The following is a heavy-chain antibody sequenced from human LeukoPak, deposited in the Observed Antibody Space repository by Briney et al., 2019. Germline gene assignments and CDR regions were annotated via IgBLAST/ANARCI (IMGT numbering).Heavy chain of an antibody. D-gene: IGHD1-26*01. CDR3: ARDKVIAWELSYYYYYYGMDV. V-gene: IGHV1-18*01. Sequence: VASVTVSCKASGYTFTSYGISWVRQAPGQGLEWMGWISAYNGNTNYAQKLQGRVTMTTDTSTSTAYMELRSLRSDDTAVYYCARDKVIAWELSYYYYYYGMDVWGQGTTVTVSS. J-gene: IGHJ6*02. CDR1: GYTFTSYG. CDR2: ISAYNGNT.